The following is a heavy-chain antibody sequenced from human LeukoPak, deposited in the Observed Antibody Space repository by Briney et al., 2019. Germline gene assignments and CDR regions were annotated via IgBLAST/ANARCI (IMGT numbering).Heavy chain of an antibody. CDR1: GYTFTSYG. CDR3: ARSQRYYDFWSGYYAYFDY. J-gene: IGHJ4*02. Sequence: GASVKVSCKASGYTFTSYGISWVRQAPGQGLEWMGWISAYNGNTNYAQKLQGRVTMTTDTSTSTAYMELRSLRSEDTAVYYCARSQRYYDFWSGYYAYFDYWGQGTLVTVSS. D-gene: IGHD3-3*01. V-gene: IGHV1-18*01. CDR2: ISAYNGNT.